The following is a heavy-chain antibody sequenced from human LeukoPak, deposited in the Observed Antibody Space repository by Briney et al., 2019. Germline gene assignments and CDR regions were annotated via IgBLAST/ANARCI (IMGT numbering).Heavy chain of an antibody. CDR1: GFTFSICA. CDR3: AKDAFVSYFDY. V-gene: IGHV3-23*01. J-gene: IGHJ4*02. CDR2: ISGSGDNT. D-gene: IGHD2-15*01. Sequence: GGSLRLSCAASGFTFSICAMNWVRQAPGKGPEWVSGISGSGDNTYYADSVKGRFTISRDNSKNMLYLQMNSLRAEGTAVYYCAKDAFVSYFDYWGQGILVTVSS.